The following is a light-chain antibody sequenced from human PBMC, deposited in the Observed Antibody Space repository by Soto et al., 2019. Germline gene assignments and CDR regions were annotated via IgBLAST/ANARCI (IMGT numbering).Light chain of an antibody. CDR3: QQYGTSRMYS. CDR1: QSISGNY. V-gene: IGKV3-20*01. J-gene: IGKJ2*01. Sequence: EIVLTQSPGTLSLSPGERATLSCRASQSISGNYLAWYQQTPGQAPRLLIYGASRRATGSPDRFRGSGSETDFTLTISRLEPEDFAVYYCQQYGTSRMYSFGQGTKLEIK. CDR2: GAS.